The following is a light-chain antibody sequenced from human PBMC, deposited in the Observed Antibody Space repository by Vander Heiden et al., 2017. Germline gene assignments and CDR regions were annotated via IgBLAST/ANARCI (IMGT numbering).Light chain of an antibody. V-gene: IGKV1-5*03. CDR1: QNIDLW. CDR2: KAS. J-gene: IGKJ1*01. CDR3: QQYDKSWT. Sequence: DVRLPQSPPTLSAPVGDRVTSSGRANQNIDLWLAWYQQRPGNAPQLMIYKASTLQSGVPSRISGSGSGTEFSLTISNLQPEDSAIYYCQQYDKSWTFGPGTRVHVK.